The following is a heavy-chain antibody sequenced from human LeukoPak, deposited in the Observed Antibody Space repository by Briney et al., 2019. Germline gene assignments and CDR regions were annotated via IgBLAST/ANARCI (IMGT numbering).Heavy chain of an antibody. CDR2: ISSSSSDI. CDR3: ARDRCSGGSCKYYFDY. J-gene: IGHJ4*02. V-gene: IGHV3-21*01. Sequence: GGSLRLSCAASGFTFSSDSMNWVRQAPGKGLEWVSSISSSSSDIYYADSVKGRFTISRDNAKNSLYLQMNSLRAEDTAVYYCARDRCSGGSCKYYFDYWGQGTLVTVSS. D-gene: IGHD2-15*01. CDR1: GFTFSSDS.